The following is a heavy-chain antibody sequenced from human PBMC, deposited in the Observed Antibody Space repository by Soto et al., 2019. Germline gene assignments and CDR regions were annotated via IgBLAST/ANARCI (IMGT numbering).Heavy chain of an antibody. J-gene: IGHJ4*02. CDR2: IYYSGST. D-gene: IGHD4-4*01. CDR3: ARGIYSNPYFDY. Sequence: SETLSLTCTVSGGSISSYYWSWIRQPPGKGQEWIVYIYYSGSTNYNPSLKSRVTISVDTSKNQFSLKLSSVTAADTAVYYCARGIYSNPYFDYWGQGTLVTVSS. V-gene: IGHV4-59*01. CDR1: GGSISSYY.